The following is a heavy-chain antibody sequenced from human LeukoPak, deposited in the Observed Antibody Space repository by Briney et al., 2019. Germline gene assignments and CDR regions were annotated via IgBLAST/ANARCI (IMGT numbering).Heavy chain of an antibody. CDR1: GFTFSSYA. CDR2: ISYDGSNK. J-gene: IGHJ5*02. V-gene: IGHV3-30*04. Sequence: PGRSLRLSCAASGFTFSSYAMHWVRQAPGKGLEWVAVISYDGSNKYYADSVKGRFTISRDNAKNSLYLQMNSLRAEDTALYYCAKDMGWELQGWFDPWGQGTLVTVSS. CDR3: AKDMGWELQGWFDP. D-gene: IGHD1-26*01.